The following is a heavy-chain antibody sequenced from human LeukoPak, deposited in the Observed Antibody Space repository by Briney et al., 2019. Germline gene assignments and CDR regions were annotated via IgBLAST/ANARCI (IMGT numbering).Heavy chain of an antibody. CDR1: GFTFSSYA. J-gene: IGHJ6*03. Sequence: PGGSLRLSCAASGFTFSSYAMHWVRQAPGKGLEYVSAISSNGGSTSYAHSVRGRFTISRDNSKNTLYLQMRSLRAEDMAECYYAREGVPAPYYYYREVWGKRPTVTVSS. CDR3: AREGVPAPYYYYREV. CDR2: ISSNGGST. D-gene: IGHD3-16*01. V-gene: IGHV3-64*01.